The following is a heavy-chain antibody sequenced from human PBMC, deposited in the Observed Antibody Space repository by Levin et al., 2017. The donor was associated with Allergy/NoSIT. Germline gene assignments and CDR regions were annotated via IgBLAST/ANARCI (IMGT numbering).Heavy chain of an antibody. V-gene: IGHV3-74*01. Sequence: SGGSLRLSCAASGFTFSSYWMHWVRQAPGKGLVWVSRINSDGSSTSYADSVKGRFTISRDNAKNTLYLQMNSLRAEDTAVYYCARSSHLITMIVVATPDAFDIWGQGTMVTVSS. CDR2: INSDGSST. CDR3: ARSSHLITMIVVATPDAFDI. CDR1: GFTFSSYW. J-gene: IGHJ3*02. D-gene: IGHD3-22*01.